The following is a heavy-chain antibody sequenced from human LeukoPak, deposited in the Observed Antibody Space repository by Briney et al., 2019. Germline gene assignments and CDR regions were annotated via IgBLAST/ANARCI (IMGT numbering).Heavy chain of an antibody. V-gene: IGHV3-23*01. J-gene: IGHJ4*02. CDR2: ISGSGGST. CDR3: AKIGILMVYAEFDY. D-gene: IGHD2-8*01. CDR1: GFTFSSYA. Sequence: GGSLRLSCAASGFTFSSYAMSWVRQAPGKGLEWVSAISGSGGSTYYADSVKGRFIISRDNSKNTLYLQMNSLRAEDTAVYYCAKIGILMVYAEFDYWGQGTLVTVSS.